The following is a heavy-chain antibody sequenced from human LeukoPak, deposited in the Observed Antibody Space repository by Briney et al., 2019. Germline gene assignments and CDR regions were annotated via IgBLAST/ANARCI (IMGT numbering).Heavy chain of an antibody. D-gene: IGHD3-10*01. J-gene: IGHJ4*02. CDR3: AKGVGSGSYLDY. CDR2: IRYDGSNK. CDR1: GFTFSSYG. V-gene: IGHV3-30*02. Sequence: GGSLRLSCAASGFTFSSYGMHWVRQAPGKGLEWVAFIRYDGSNKYYADSVKGRFTISRDNSKNTLYLQMNNLRAEDTAVYYCAKGVGSGSYLDYWGQGTLVTVSS.